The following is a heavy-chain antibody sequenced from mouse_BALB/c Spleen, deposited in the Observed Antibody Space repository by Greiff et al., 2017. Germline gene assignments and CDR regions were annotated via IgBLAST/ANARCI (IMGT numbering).Heavy chain of an antibody. CDR1: GFTFSDYY. V-gene: IGHV5-4*02. CDR2: ISDGGSYT. Sequence: DVMLVESGGGLVKPGGSLKLSCAASGFTFSDYYMYWVRQTPEKRLEWVATISDGGSYTYYPDSVKGRFTISRDNAKNNLYLQMSSLKSEDTAMYYCARDYRYDGDAMDYWGQGTSVTVSS. J-gene: IGHJ4*01. D-gene: IGHD2-14*01. CDR3: ARDYRYDGDAMDY.